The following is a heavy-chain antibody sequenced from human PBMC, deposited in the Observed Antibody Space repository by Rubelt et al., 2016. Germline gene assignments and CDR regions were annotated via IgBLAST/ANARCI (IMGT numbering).Heavy chain of an antibody. CDR2: GRI. V-gene: IGHV4-59*01. J-gene: IGHJ4*02. CDR3: ARAYYDDVDLQDFYFDN. Sequence: GRINYNPSLKSRVTISVDTSKNQVSLKLSSVTAADTAVYYCARAYYDDVDLQDFYFDNWGQGTLVTVSS. D-gene: IGHD3-22*01.